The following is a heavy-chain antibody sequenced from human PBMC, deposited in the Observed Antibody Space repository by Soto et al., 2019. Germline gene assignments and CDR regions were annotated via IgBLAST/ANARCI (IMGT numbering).Heavy chain of an antibody. Sequence: EVQLVESGGGLVQPGGSLRLSCAASGFTVSSNYMSWVRQAPGKGLEWVSVIYSGGSTYYADSVKGRFTISRDNSKNTLYLQMNSLRAEDTAVYYCARAPGYSSGWYSGAFDIWGQGTMVTVSS. J-gene: IGHJ3*02. CDR3: ARAPGYSSGWYSGAFDI. V-gene: IGHV3-66*01. CDR1: GFTVSSNY. D-gene: IGHD6-19*01. CDR2: IYSGGST.